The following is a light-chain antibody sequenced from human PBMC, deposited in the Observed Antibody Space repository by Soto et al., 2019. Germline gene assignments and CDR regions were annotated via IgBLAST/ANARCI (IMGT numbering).Light chain of an antibody. CDR2: GAS. J-gene: IGKJ4*01. CDR3: QQYNNWPPLT. V-gene: IGKV3-20*01. CDR1: QSVNNNY. Sequence: EIVLTQSPGTLSLSPGERATLSCRTSQSVNNNYLAWYQQKPGQAPRLLIYGASSRATGIPDRFSGSGSGTDFTLSISRLEPEDFAVYYCQQYNNWPPLTFGGGTKVDIK.